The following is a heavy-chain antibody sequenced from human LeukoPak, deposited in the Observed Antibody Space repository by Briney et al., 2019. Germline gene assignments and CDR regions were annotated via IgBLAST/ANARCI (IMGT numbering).Heavy chain of an antibody. CDR2: INHSGST. V-gene: IGHV4-34*01. CDR1: GGSFSGYY. J-gene: IGHJ4*02. Sequence: SETLSLTCAVYGGSFSGYYWSWTRQPPGKGLEWIGEINHSGSTNYNPSHKSRVTISVDTSKNQFSLKLSSVTAADTAVYYCARGRGRDGYNPYWGQGTLVTVSS. D-gene: IGHD5-24*01. CDR3: ARGRGRDGYNPY.